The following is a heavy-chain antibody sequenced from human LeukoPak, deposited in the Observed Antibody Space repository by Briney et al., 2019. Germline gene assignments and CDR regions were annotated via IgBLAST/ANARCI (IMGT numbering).Heavy chain of an antibody. V-gene: IGHV4-61*01. Sequence: SETLSLTYTVSGGSVSSGSYYWSWIRQPPGEGLEWIGYIYYSGSTNYNPSLKSRVTMSVDTSKNQFSLKLSSVTAADTAVYYCARVPGGGTAANWGQGTMVTVSS. J-gene: IGHJ3*01. CDR3: ARVPGGGTAAN. D-gene: IGHD1-7*01. CDR2: IYYSGST. CDR1: GGSVSSGSYY.